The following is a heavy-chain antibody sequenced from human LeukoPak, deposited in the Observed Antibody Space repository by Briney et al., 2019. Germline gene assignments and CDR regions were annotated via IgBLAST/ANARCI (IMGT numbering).Heavy chain of an antibody. J-gene: IGHJ5*02. D-gene: IGHD6-6*01. CDR2: IYYSGST. CDR1: GGSISTSY. Sequence: SETLSLTCTVSGGSISTSYWTRIRQPPGRGLEWIGYIYYSGSTNYNPSLKSRVTISVDTSKNQFSLKLSSVTAADTAVYYCARDRRPAENWFDPWGQGTLVTVSS. V-gene: IGHV4-59*01. CDR3: ARDRRPAENWFDP.